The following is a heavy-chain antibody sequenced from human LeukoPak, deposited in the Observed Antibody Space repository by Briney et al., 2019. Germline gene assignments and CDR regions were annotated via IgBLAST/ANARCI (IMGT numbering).Heavy chain of an antibody. D-gene: IGHD2-2*01. CDR2: MNPNSGNT. V-gene: IGHV1-8*01. CDR1: GYTFTSYD. Sequence: ASVKVSCKASGYTFTSYDINWVRQATGQGLEWMGWMNPNSGNTGYAQKFQGRVTMTRNTSISTAYMELSSLRSGDTAVYYCAVFVVVPAAIVPYWGQGTLVTVSS. CDR3: AVFVVVPAAIVPY. J-gene: IGHJ4*02.